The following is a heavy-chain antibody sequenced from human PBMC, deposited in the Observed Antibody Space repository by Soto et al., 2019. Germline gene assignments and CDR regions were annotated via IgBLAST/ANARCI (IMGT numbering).Heavy chain of an antibody. V-gene: IGHV4-4*07. CDR3: ARDPTRYYDKYYFAY. CDR1: GGSISSYY. D-gene: IGHD3-9*01. J-gene: IGHJ4*02. CDR2: IYTSGST. Sequence: PSETLSLTCTVSGGSISSYYWSWIRQPAGKGLEWIGRIYTSGSTNYNPSLKSRVTMSVDTSKNQFSLKLSSVTAADTAVYYCARDPTRYYDKYYFAYWGQGTLVTVSS.